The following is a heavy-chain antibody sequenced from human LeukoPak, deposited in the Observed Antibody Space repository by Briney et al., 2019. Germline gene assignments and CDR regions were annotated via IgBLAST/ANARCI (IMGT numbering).Heavy chain of an antibody. V-gene: IGHV3-30*02. D-gene: IGHD3-9*01. J-gene: IGHJ4*02. CDR2: IRYDGTNK. Sequence: GGSLRPSCAASEFSVGSNYMTWVRQAPGKGLEWVTFIRYDGTNKYFADSVKGRFTISRDNSKNTLYLQMNSLRAEDTAVYYCARGPLYNILTGFKIAEKNFDYWGQGTLVTVSS. CDR1: EFSVGSNY. CDR3: ARGPLYNILTGFKIAEKNFDY.